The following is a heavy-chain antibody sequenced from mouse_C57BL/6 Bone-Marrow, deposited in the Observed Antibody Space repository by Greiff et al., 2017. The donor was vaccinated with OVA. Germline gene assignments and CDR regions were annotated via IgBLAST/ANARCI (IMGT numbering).Heavy chain of an antibody. D-gene: IGHD2-5*01. Sequence: EVMLVESGPGLAKPSQTLSLTCSVTGYSITSDDWNWIRKFPGNNLEYMGSISYSGSNDYNPSLKSRISITRDTSKNQYYLQLNSVTTEDTATYYCARKISNLWAMDYWGQGTSVTVSS. CDR2: ISYSGSN. J-gene: IGHJ4*01. V-gene: IGHV3-8*01. CDR1: GYSITSDD. CDR3: ARKISNLWAMDY.